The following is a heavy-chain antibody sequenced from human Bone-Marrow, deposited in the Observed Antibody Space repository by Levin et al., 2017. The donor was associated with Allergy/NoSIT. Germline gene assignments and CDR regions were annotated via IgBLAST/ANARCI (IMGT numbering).Heavy chain of an antibody. V-gene: IGHV1-69*06. Sequence: SVKVSCKASGGTFSSYAISWVRQAPGQGLEWMGGIIPIFGTANYAQKFQGRVTITADKSTSTAYMELSSLRSEDTAVYYCARTQAGRQWLVRGYDDYYMDVWGKGTTVTVSS. D-gene: IGHD6-19*01. J-gene: IGHJ6*03. CDR1: GGTFSSYA. CDR3: ARTQAGRQWLVRGYDDYYMDV. CDR2: IIPIFGTA.